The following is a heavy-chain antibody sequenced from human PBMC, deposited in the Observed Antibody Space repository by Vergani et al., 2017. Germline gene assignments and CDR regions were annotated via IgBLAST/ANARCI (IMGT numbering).Heavy chain of an antibody. CDR1: GYTFTSYA. D-gene: IGHD3-9*01. J-gene: IGHJ2*01. CDR3: ARSAYVLLRYFDWPDTIYWYFDL. CDR2: INTNTGNP. Sequence: QVQLVQSGSELKKPGASVKVSCKASGYTFTSYAMNWVRQAPGQGLEWMGWINTNTGNPTYAQGFTGRFVFSLDTSVSTAYLQISSLKAEDTAVYYCARSAYVLLRYFDWPDTIYWYFDLWGRGTLVTVSS. V-gene: IGHV7-4-1*02.